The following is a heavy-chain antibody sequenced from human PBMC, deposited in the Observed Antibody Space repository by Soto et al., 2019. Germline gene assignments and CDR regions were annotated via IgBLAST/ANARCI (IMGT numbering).Heavy chain of an antibody. CDR3: ARDRVQFGADYYCMDV. CDR2: IWYDGSNK. J-gene: IGHJ6*03. Sequence: LRLSCAASGFTFSSYGMHWVRQAPGKGLEWVAVIWYDGSNKYYADSVKGRFTISRDNSKNTLYLQMNSLRAEDTAVYYCARDRVQFGADYYCMDVWGKSTTVPVTS. V-gene: IGHV3-33*01. D-gene: IGHD3-10*01. CDR1: GFTFSSYG.